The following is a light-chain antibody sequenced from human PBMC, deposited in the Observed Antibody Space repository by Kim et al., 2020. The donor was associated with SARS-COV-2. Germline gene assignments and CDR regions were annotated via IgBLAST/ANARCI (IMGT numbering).Light chain of an antibody. J-gene: IGKJ1*01. V-gene: IGKV1-16*02. Sequence: ASIGDRVIISGRASQGLANNLVWVHQKPGKAPKPLIYSASRLETGVPSKFSGSGSGTDFILTISSLQPEDYGTYYCQQYDVYPRTFGQGTKVDIK. CDR3: QQYDVYPRT. CDR1: QGLANN. CDR2: SAS.